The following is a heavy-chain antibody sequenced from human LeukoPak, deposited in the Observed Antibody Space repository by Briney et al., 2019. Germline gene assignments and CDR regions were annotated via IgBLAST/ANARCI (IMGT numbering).Heavy chain of an antibody. CDR1: GFTFSSYA. J-gene: IGHJ4*02. D-gene: IGHD3-10*01. Sequence: PGGSLRLSCAASGFTFSSYAMHWVRQAPGKGLEWVALISYDGSNKYYADSVKGRFTISRDNSKNTLYLEVISLTAEDTAVYYCAKDDAWLRFGEWSQGTLVTVSS. CDR3: AKDDAWLRFGE. CDR2: ISYDGSNK. V-gene: IGHV3-30*04.